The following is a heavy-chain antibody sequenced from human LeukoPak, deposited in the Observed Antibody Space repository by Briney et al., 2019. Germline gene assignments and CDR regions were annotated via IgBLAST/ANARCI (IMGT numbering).Heavy chain of an antibody. CDR2: IYSGGST. CDR3: ARCPGSDYNGLDV. CDR1: GFTVSSNY. V-gene: IGHV3-66*01. J-gene: IGHJ6*02. Sequence: GGSLRLSCAASGFTVSSNYMTWVRQAPGKGLEWVSVIYSGGSTYYADSVKGTFTISRDNSKNTVYLQMNSLRAEDTAVYYCARCPGSDYNGLDVWGQGTTVTVSS.